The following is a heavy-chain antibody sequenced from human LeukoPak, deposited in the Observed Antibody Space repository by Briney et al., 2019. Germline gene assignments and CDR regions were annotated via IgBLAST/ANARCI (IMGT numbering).Heavy chain of an antibody. CDR2: IYYGGST. J-gene: IGHJ3*02. V-gene: IGHV4-59*01. CDR1: GASISSYY. CDR3: ARQYCSSTSCYVFYAFDI. Sequence: SATLSLTCTVSGASISSYYWSWIRQPPGNGLEWIVYIYYGGSTNYNPSLKSRVTISVDKSKNQFSLKLSSVTAADTAVYYCARQYCSSTSCYVFYAFDIWGQGTMVTVSS. D-gene: IGHD2-2*01.